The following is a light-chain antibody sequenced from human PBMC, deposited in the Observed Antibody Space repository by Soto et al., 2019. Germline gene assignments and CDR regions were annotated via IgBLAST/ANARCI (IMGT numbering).Light chain of an antibody. CDR3: CSYAGSSTFPYV. Sequence: QSALTQPASVSGSPGQSITISCTGTSSDVGSYKFVSGYQQHPGKAPKLMIYEVSKRPSGVSNRFSGSKSGKRASLTISGLQAEDEADYYCCSYAGSSTFPYVFGTGTKLTVL. V-gene: IGLV2-23*02. CDR1: SSDVGSYKF. CDR2: EVS. J-gene: IGLJ1*01.